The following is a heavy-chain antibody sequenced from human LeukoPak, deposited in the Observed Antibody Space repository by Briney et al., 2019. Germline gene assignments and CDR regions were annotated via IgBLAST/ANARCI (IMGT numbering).Heavy chain of an antibody. D-gene: IGHD6-19*01. CDR3: ARVSTTVAGSDYLDY. CDR1: GFTFGSYS. V-gene: IGHV3-72*01. J-gene: IGHJ4*02. CDR2: IRKRTNSYTT. Sequence: GGSLRLSCAASGFTFGSYSMNWVRQAPGKGLEWVGRIRKRTNSYTTEYAASVQGRFAISKDDSKNSLYLQMNSLKTEDTAVYYCARVSTTVAGSDYLDYWGQGTQVTISS.